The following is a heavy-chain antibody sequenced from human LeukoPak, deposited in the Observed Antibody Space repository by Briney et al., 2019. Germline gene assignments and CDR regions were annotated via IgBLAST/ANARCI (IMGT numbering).Heavy chain of an antibody. D-gene: IGHD3-22*01. CDR3: AKVSYNDSSGYVNY. CDR1: GFTFSSYA. V-gene: IGHV3-23*01. J-gene: IGHJ4*02. CDR2: IRGSGGST. Sequence: PGGSLRLSCAASGFTFSSYAMSWVRQAPGKGLEWVSAIRGSGGSTYYADSAKGRFTISRDNSKNTLYLQMNSLRAEDPAVYYCAKVSYNDSSGYVNYWGQGTLVTVSS.